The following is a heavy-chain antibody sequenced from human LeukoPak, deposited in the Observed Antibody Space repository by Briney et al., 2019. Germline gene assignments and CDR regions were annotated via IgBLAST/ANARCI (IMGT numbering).Heavy chain of an antibody. CDR2: IYTSGST. CDR1: GGSISSYY. CDR3: ARVRSAARPDGDYFDY. J-gene: IGHJ4*02. D-gene: IGHD6-6*01. V-gene: IGHV4-4*07. Sequence: KPSETLSLTCTVSGGSISSYYWSWIRQPAGKGLEWIWRIYTSGSTNYNPSLKSRVTMSVDTSKNQFSLKLSSVTAADTAVYYCARVRSAARPDGDYFDYWGQGTLVTVSS.